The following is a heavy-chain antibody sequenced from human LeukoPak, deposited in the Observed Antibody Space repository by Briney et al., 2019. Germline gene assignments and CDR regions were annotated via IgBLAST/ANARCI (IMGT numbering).Heavy chain of an antibody. D-gene: IGHD2-2*01. CDR2: IYPGDSDT. J-gene: IGHJ4*02. V-gene: IGHV5-51*01. CDR3: ARLRVVVPAGDFDY. CDR1: GYRFTSYW. Sequence: GESLKIFCKGSGYRFTSYWIDWVRQMPGKGLEWMGIIYPGDSDTRHSPSFQGQGTITADKSISTAYLQWSRLKASDTAMYYCARLRVVVPAGDFDYWGQGTLVTVSS.